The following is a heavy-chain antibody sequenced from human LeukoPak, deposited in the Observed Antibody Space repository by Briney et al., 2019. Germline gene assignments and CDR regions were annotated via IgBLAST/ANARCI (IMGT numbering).Heavy chain of an antibody. D-gene: IGHD5-18*01. CDR3: ARSRGIQLWSMYYFDY. V-gene: IGHV4-34*01. J-gene: IGHJ4*02. CDR1: GGSFSGYY. CDR2: INHSGST. Sequence: PSETLSLTCAVYGGSFSGYYWSWIRQPPGKGLEWIGEINHSGSTNYNPSLKSRVTISVDTSKNQFSLKLSSVTAADTAVYYCARSRGIQLWSMYYFDYWGQGTLVTVSS.